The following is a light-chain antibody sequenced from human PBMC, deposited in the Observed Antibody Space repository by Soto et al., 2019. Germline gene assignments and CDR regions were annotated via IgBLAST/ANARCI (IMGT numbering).Light chain of an antibody. Sequence: EITLTQSPGTLSLSPGERATLSCRASQSVSDYLAWYQQKAGQPPRVLIYGASNRATDIPARFSGSGSGTDFTLTISRLEPEDSAVYYCQQRSKLPRTFGGGNRVEIK. CDR1: QSVSDY. CDR2: GAS. J-gene: IGKJ4*01. V-gene: IGKV3-11*01. CDR3: QQRSKLPRT.